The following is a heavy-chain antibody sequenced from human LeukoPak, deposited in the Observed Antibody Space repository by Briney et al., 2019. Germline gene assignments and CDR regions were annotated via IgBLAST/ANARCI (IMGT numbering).Heavy chain of an antibody. CDR2: IYTSGST. Sequence: SETLSLTCSVSGGSISSSNYYWSWIRQPAGKGLEWIGRIYTSGSTNYNPSLKSRVTMSVDTSKNQFSLKLSSVTAADTAVYYCARASVGEFDYWGQGTLVTVSS. V-gene: IGHV4-61*02. J-gene: IGHJ4*02. CDR1: GGSISSSNYY. CDR3: ARASVGEFDY. D-gene: IGHD3-10*01.